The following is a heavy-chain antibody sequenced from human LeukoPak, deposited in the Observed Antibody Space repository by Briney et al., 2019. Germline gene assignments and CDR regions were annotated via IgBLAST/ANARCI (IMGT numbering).Heavy chain of an antibody. CDR2: IKQDGSEK. J-gene: IGHJ4*02. CDR1: GFTFSSYW. CDR3: ARRARYFDWSFDY. V-gene: IGHV3-7*01. D-gene: IGHD3-9*01. Sequence: GGSLRLSCAASGFTFSSYWMSWVRQAPGKGLEWVANIKQDGSEKYYADSVKGRFTISRDNAKNSLYLQMNSLRAEGTAVYYCARRARYFDWSFDYWGQGTLVTVSS.